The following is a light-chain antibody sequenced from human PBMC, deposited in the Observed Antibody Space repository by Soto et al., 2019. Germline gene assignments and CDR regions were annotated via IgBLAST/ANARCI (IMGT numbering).Light chain of an antibody. Sequence: QSALTQPPSASGSPGQTVTISCTGTSSDVGSYKYVSWYQQHPGKAPKLMIYEVSKRPSGVPARFSGSKSGKTASLTVSGLQAEDEADYYCKSYAGSNNFFVFGSGTKLTVL. V-gene: IGLV2-8*01. CDR3: KSYAGSNNFFV. J-gene: IGLJ1*01. CDR1: SSDVGSYKY. CDR2: EVS.